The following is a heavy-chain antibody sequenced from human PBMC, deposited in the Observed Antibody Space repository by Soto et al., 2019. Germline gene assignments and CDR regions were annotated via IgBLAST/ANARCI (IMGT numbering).Heavy chain of an antibody. CDR3: TRVYCSGGSCYSIDS. CDR2: INAGNGKT. Sequence: GASVKVSCKASGYTFTSYAMHWVRQAPGQGLEWMGGINAGNGKTKYSQKFQGRVTMTRDTSTSTVYMELSSLRSEDTAVYYCTRVYCSGGSCYSIDSWGQGTLVTVSS. V-gene: IGHV1-3*01. CDR1: GYTFTSYA. J-gene: IGHJ4*02. D-gene: IGHD2-15*01.